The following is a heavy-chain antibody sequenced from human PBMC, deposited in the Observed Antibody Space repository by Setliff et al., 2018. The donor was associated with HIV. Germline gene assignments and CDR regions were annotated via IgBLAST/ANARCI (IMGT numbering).Heavy chain of an antibody. D-gene: IGHD2-21*02. V-gene: IGHV4-59*04. CDR2: VSYAGTT. J-gene: IGHJ3*01. Sequence: SETLSLTCTVSGDSSGINYWAWIRQPPGKGLEWIGSVSYAGTTYYNPSLEGRVSMSVDTSKNQFSLKLSSVTAADTAVYYCARRIAPGWWGGNSGDAFDLWGQGTMVTVSS. CDR1: GDSSGINY. CDR3: ARRIAPGWWGGNSGDAFDL.